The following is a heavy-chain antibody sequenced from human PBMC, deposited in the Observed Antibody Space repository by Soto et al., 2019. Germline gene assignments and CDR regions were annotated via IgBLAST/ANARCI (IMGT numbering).Heavy chain of an antibody. V-gene: IGHV4-39*01. CDR2: IYYSGST. J-gene: IGHJ4*02. CDR3: VRHAQWIIRAY. D-gene: IGHD5-12*01. CDR1: GGSISGSSYY. Sequence: PSETLSLTCTVSGGSISGSSYYWGWIRHPPGKGLEWIGNIYYSGSTYYNSSLKSRVTISVDTSKNQFSLKLSSVTAADTAVYYCVRHAQWIIRAYWGQGSLVTVSS.